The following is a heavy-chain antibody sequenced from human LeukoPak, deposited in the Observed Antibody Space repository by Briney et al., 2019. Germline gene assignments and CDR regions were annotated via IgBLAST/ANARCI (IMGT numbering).Heavy chain of an antibody. Sequence: SETLSLTCTVSGGSISSSSYYWGWIRQPPGKGLEWIGSSYHSGSTYYNPSLKSRVTISVDTSKNQFSLKLSSVTAADTAVYYCARQRRYYDFWSGYFTDYWGQGTLVTVSS. CDR1: GGSISSSSYY. J-gene: IGHJ4*02. CDR2: SYHSGST. CDR3: ARQRRYYDFWSGYFTDY. D-gene: IGHD3-3*01. V-gene: IGHV4-39*01.